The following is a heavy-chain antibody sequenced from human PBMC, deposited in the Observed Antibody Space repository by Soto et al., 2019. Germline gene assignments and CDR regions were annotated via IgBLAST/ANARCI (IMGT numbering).Heavy chain of an antibody. CDR3: ARSVVPAAVYYYGMDV. J-gene: IGHJ6*02. CDR2: TIPIFGTA. Sequence: SVKVSCKASGGTFSSYAISWVRQAPGQGLEWMGGTIPIFGTANYAQKFQGRVTITADESTSTAYMELSSLRSEDTAVYYCARSVVPAAVYYYGMDVWGQGTTVTVSS. D-gene: IGHD2-2*01. CDR1: GGTFSSYA. V-gene: IGHV1-69*13.